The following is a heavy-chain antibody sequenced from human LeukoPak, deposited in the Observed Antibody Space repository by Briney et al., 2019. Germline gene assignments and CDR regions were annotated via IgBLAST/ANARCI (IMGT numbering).Heavy chain of an antibody. V-gene: IGHV3-21*01. D-gene: IGHD2-2*01. J-gene: IGHJ4*02. CDR1: GFTFSSYS. Sequence: PGGSLRLSCAASGFTFSSYSMNWVRQAPGKGLEWVSSISSSSSYIYYADSVKGRFTISRDNAKNSLYLQMNSLRAEDTAVYYCASGYCSSTSCYRMGYWGQGTLVTVSS. CDR2: ISSSSSYI. CDR3: ASGYCSSTSCYRMGY.